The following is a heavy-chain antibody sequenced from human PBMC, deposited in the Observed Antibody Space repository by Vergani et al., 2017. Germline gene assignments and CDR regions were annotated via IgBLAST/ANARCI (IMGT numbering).Heavy chain of an antibody. CDR1: GFTFSSYG. V-gene: IGHV3-30*18. J-gene: IGHJ4*02. D-gene: IGHD3-3*01. CDR2: ISYDGSNK. Sequence: QVQLVESGGGVVQPGRSLRLSCAASGFTFSSYGMHWVRQAPGKGLGWVSVISYDGSNKYYADSVKGRFTISRDNSKNTLYMRMNSLRAEDTAVYYCAKDRVLRFLEWLPDYWGQGTLVTVSS. CDR3: AKDRVLRFLEWLPDY.